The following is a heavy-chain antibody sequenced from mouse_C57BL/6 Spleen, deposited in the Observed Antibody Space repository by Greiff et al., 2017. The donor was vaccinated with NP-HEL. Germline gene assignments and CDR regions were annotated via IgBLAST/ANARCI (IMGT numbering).Heavy chain of an antibody. Sequence: QVQLQQSGAELARPGASVKLSCKASGYTFTSYGISWVKQRTGQGLEWIGEIYPRSGNTYYNEKFKGKATLTADKSSSTAYMELRSLTSEDSAVYFCARGLYDGSIVTTDWFAYWGQGTLVTVSA. CDR2: IYPRSGNT. V-gene: IGHV1-81*01. CDR1: GYTFTSYG. J-gene: IGHJ3*01. D-gene: IGHD2-5*01. CDR3: ARGLYDGSIVTTDWFAY.